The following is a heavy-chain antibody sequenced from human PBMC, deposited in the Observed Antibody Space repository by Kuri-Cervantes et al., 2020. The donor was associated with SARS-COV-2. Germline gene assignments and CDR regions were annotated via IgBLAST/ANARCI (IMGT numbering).Heavy chain of an antibody. CDR3: ARETQQFDY. Sequence: ESLKISCTVSGGSISSYYWSWIRQPAGKGLGWIGRIYTSGSTNYNPSLKSRVTMSVDTSKNQFSLKLSSVTAADTAVYYCARETQQFDYWGQGTLVTVSS. D-gene: IGHD1/OR15-1a*01. CDR2: IYTSGST. CDR1: GGSISSYY. V-gene: IGHV4-4*07. J-gene: IGHJ4*02.